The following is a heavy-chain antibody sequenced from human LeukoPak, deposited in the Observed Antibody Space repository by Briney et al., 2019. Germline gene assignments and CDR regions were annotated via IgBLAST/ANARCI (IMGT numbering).Heavy chain of an antibody. CDR2: ISWDGGST. CDR1: GFTFDDYT. Sequence: PGGSLRLSCAASGFTFDDYTMHWVRQAPGKGLEWVSLISWDGGSTYYADSVKGRFTISRDNSKNSLYLQMNSLRTEDTALYYCAKDRTMVRGEGIFDYWGQGTLVTVSS. V-gene: IGHV3-43*01. CDR3: AKDRTMVRGEGIFDY. J-gene: IGHJ4*02. D-gene: IGHD3-10*01.